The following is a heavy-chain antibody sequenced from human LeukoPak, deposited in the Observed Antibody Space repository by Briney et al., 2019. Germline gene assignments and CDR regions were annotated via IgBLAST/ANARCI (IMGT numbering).Heavy chain of an antibody. D-gene: IGHD3-10*02. CDR1: GFTFDDYG. CDR2: INWNGGST. CDR3: AKEACSGTYCIYYFMDV. Sequence: GGSLRLSCAASGFTFDDYGMTWVRQAPGKGLEWVSAINWNGGSTGYADSVKGRFTISRDNAKNSLYLQMNSLGAEDTAVYYCAKEACSGTYCIYYFMDVWGKGTMVTVSS. V-gene: IGHV3-20*04. J-gene: IGHJ6*03.